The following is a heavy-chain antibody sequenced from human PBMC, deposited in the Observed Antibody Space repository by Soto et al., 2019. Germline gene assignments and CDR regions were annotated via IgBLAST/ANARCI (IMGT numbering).Heavy chain of an antibody. V-gene: IGHV3-23*01. CDR3: AKDFRLSL. J-gene: IGHJ4*02. D-gene: IGHD6-19*01. CDR2: VSGSGVGT. Sequence: GGSLRLSCAASGFTFSSYAMSWVRQAPGKGLECVSAVSGSGVGTYYADSVKGRFTISRDNSKNTLYLQMNSLRAEDTALYYCAKDFRLSLRGQGTLVTVSS. CDR1: GFTFSSYA.